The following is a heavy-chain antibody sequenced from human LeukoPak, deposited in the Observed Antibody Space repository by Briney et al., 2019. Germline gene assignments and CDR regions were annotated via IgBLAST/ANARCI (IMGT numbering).Heavy chain of an antibody. V-gene: IGHV5-51*01. J-gene: IGHJ4*02. CDR3: ARYGANYHYYFDY. D-gene: IGHD4/OR15-4a*01. Sequence: GESLKISCKGSGYSFTNYWIDWVRQMPGKGLEWMGIIYPDDSETRYSPSYQGQVTISADKSISTAYLHWSSLQASDSAMYYCARYGANYHYYFDYWGQGTLITVSS. CDR1: GYSFTNYW. CDR2: IYPDDSET.